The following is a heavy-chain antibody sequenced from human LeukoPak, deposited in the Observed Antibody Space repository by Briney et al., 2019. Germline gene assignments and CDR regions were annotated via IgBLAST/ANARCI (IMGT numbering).Heavy chain of an antibody. Sequence: PGGSLRLFCAASGFTFRSYEMNWVRQAPGKGWEWGSYISSSGSTIYYADSVKGRFTISRDNAKNSLYLQMNSLRDEDTAVYYCARVRFLEWLLPFDYWGQGSLVTVSS. V-gene: IGHV3-48*03. CDR1: GFTFRSYE. D-gene: IGHD3-3*01. CDR3: ARVRFLEWLLPFDY. J-gene: IGHJ4*02. CDR2: ISSSGSTI.